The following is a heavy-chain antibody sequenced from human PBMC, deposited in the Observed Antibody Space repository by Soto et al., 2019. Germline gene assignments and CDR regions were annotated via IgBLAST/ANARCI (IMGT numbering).Heavy chain of an antibody. V-gene: IGHV3-33*01. J-gene: IGHJ6*02. CDR3: ARDNRWSGYGMDV. CDR2: IWYDGSNK. Sequence: PGGTLRLSCAASGFTFSSSGMHWVRQAPGKGLERVAVIWYDGSNKYYADSVTGRFTISRDNSKNTLYLQMNSLRAEDTAVYYCARDNRWSGYGMDVWGQGTTVTVSS. D-gene: IGHD3-3*01. CDR1: GFTFSSSG.